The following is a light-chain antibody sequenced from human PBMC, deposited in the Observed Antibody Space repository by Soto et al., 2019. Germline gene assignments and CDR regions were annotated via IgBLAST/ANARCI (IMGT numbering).Light chain of an antibody. CDR2: LGS. CDR1: QSLLFGKQYND. Sequence: DIVMTQSPLSLPVTPGEPASISCRSSQSLLFGKQYNDLNWYLQKSGQSPQLLIYLGSNRASGVPDRFSCSGAGTDFTLQISRVEAEDFWVYYCMQALQTPYTFGRGTKLEIK. CDR3: MQALQTPYT. J-gene: IGKJ2*01. V-gene: IGKV2-28*01.